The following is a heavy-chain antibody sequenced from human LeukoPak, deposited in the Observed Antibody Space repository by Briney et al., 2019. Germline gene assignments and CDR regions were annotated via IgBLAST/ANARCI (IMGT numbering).Heavy chain of an antibody. CDR1: GYTFTGCY. CDR2: INPNSGGT. CDR3: APGGGYSGYDFDY. D-gene: IGHD5-12*01. Sequence: ASVKVSCTCSGYTFTGCYMHWVRQAPGQGLEWMGWINPNSGGTNYAQKFQGRVTMTRDTSISTAYMELSRLRSDDTAVYYCAPGGGYSGYDFDYWGQGTLVTVSS. J-gene: IGHJ4*02. V-gene: IGHV1-2*02.